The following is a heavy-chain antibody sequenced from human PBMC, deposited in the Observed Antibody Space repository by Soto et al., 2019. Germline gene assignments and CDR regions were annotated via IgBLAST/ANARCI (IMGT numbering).Heavy chain of an antibody. Sequence: GGSLRLSCAASGFTFSSYSMNWVRQAPGKGLEWVSYISSSSSTIYYADSVKGRFTISRDNAKNSLYLQMNSLRDEDTAVYYCARDLDGNYGEEYYYYYGMDVWGQGTTVTVSS. D-gene: IGHD1-7*01. CDR1: GFTFSSYS. J-gene: IGHJ6*02. CDR3: ARDLDGNYGEEYYYYYGMDV. V-gene: IGHV3-48*02. CDR2: ISSSSSTI.